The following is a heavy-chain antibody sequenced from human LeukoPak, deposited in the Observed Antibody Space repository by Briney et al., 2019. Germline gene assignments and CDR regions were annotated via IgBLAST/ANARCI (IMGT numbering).Heavy chain of an antibody. CDR1: GFAFSSYT. J-gene: IGHJ3*02. CDR3: ARTYSSSWCNAFDI. Sequence: GGSLRLSCAASGFAFSSYTMNWVRQAPGKGLEWVASISSSTRYIKHADSVKGRFTISRDNANNSLYLQMNGLRADDTAVYYCARTYSSSWCNAFDIWGQGTMVTVSS. D-gene: IGHD6-13*01. V-gene: IGHV3-21*01. CDR2: ISSSTRYI.